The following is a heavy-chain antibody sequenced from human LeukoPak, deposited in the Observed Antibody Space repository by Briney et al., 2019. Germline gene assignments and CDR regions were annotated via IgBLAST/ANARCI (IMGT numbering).Heavy chain of an antibody. Sequence: PSETLSLTCTVSGGSISSYYWSWIRQPPGKGLEWIGYIYYSGSTNYNPSLKSRVTISVDTSKNQFSLKLNSVTAADTAVYYCARTYYDFWSGYDHDAFDIWGQGTMVTVSS. CDR2: IYYSGST. J-gene: IGHJ3*02. CDR1: GGSISSYY. CDR3: ARTYYDFWSGYDHDAFDI. D-gene: IGHD3-3*01. V-gene: IGHV4-59*01.